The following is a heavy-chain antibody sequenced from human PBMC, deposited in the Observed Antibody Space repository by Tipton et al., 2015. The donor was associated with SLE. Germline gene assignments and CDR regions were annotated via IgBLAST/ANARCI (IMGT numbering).Heavy chain of an antibody. CDR1: GFTFDDYA. CDR2: ISWNSGSI. V-gene: IGHV3-9*01. J-gene: IGHJ4*02. CDR3: ARDADEDYFDY. Sequence: RSLRLSCAASGFTFDDYAMHWVRQAPGKGLEWVSGISWNSGSIGYVDSVKGRFTISRDNAKNSLYLQMNSLRAEDTAVYYCARDADEDYFDYWGQGTLVTVSS.